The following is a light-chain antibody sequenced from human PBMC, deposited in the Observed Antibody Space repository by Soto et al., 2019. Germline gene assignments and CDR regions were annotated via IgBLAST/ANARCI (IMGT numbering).Light chain of an antibody. CDR1: SSDVGGYNY. CDR3: TSYAGGNNV. CDR2: EVN. Sequence: QSVLTQPPSASGSPGXSXTISCTGTSSDVGGYNYVSWYQQHPGKVPKLMVYEVNKRPSGVPDRFSGSKSGNTASLTVSGLQAEDEADYYCTSYAGGNNVFGTGTKLTVL. J-gene: IGLJ1*01. V-gene: IGLV2-8*01.